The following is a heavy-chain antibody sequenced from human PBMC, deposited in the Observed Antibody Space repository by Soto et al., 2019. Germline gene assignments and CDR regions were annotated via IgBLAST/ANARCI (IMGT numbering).Heavy chain of an antibody. CDR1: GFSLNTGGLG. J-gene: IGHJ6*02. CDR2: IYWDGDK. CDR3: VHSRCGGDCLRSYSSHYHYGMDV. Sequence: QITLKESGPTLVKPTQTLTLTCTFSGFSLNTGGLGVGWIRQPPGKALEWLALIYWDGDKRYSPSLQSRLSITKDTSNNQVVLTMTRMDPVDTATYYCVHSRCGGDCLRSYSSHYHYGMDVWGQGNTVTVSS. V-gene: IGHV2-5*02. D-gene: IGHD2-21*02.